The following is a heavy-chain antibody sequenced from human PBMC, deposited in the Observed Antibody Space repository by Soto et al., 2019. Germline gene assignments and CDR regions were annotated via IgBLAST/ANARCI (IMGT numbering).Heavy chain of an antibody. D-gene: IGHD2-2*03. CDR1: GYGFTSYW. Sequence: GESLKIYCKGSGYGFTSYWISWVRQMPGKGLEWMGRIDPSDSYTNYSPSFQGHVTISADKSISTAYLQWSSLKASDTAMYYCARHGYCSSTSCYWVGAFDIWGQGTMVTVSS. V-gene: IGHV5-10-1*01. CDR2: IDPSDSYT. CDR3: ARHGYCSSTSCYWVGAFDI. J-gene: IGHJ3*02.